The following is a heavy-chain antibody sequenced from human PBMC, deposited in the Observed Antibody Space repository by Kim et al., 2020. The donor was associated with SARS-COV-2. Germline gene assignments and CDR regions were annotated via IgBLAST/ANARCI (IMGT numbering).Heavy chain of an antibody. CDR3: ARDMSSHGNRLRWGIGPGLGPGSSSFKYYYNAMDV. Sequence: GGSLRLSCGASGFTFRNYWMHWVRQAPGKGLEWVANIKEDGSETNYVDSVKGRFTISRDNAENSLYLQMNVLRAEDTAVYYCARDMSSHGNRLRWGIGPGLGPGSSSFKYYYNAMDVWGQGTTVIVSS. D-gene: IGHD3-10*01. CDR1: GFTFRNYW. CDR2: IKEDGSET. J-gene: IGHJ6*02. V-gene: IGHV3-7*01.